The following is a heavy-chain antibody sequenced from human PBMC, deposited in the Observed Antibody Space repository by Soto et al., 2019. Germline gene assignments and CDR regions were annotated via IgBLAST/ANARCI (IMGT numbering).Heavy chain of an antibody. V-gene: IGHV1-69*06. Sequence: QVQLVQSGAEVKKPGYSVKVSCKASGGTFSSYAISWVRQAPGQGLEWMGGIIPIFGTANYAQKFQGRVTITADKSTSTACMELSSLRSEDTAVYYCARDQGLRFGELSGFDYWGQGTLVTVSS. CDR1: GGTFSSYA. CDR3: ARDQGLRFGELSGFDY. D-gene: IGHD3-10*01. J-gene: IGHJ4*02. CDR2: IIPIFGTA.